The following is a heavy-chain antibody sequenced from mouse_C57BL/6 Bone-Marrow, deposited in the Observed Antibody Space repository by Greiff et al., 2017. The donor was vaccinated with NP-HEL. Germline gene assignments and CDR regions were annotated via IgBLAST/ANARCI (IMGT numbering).Heavy chain of an antibody. CDR3: ARHDSNYFAY. D-gene: IGHD2-5*01. J-gene: IGHJ3*01. CDR2: ISNLAYSI. Sequence: EVQRVESGGGLVQPGGSLKLSCAASGFTFSDYGMAWVRQAPRKGPEWVAFISNLAYSIYYADTVTGRFTISRENAKNTLYLEMSSLMSEDTAMYYCARHDSNYFAYWGQGTLVTVSA. CDR1: GFTFSDYG. V-gene: IGHV5-15*01.